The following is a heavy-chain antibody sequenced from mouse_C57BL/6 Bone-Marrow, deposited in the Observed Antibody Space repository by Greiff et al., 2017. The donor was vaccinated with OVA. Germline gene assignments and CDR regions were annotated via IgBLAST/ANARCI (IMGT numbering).Heavy chain of an antibody. CDR1: GYTFTSYN. Sequence: QVQLQQSGAELVRPGASVKMSCKASGYTFTSYNMHWVKQTPRQGLEWIGAIYPGNGDPSYHPKFKGKATLTVDKASSTAYMQRSSLTAEDSAVYVCARRGYYRGYFDYWGQGTTLTVSS. CDR3: ARRGYYRGYFDY. D-gene: IGHD2-3*01. J-gene: IGHJ2*01. CDR2: IYPGNGDP. V-gene: IGHV1-12*01.